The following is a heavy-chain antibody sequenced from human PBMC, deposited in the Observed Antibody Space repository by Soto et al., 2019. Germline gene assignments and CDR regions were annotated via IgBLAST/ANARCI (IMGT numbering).Heavy chain of an antibody. D-gene: IGHD1-26*01. CDR1: GCSISSHY. V-gene: IGHV4-59*11. CDR2: IYYRGST. CDR3: ARDGREASGMDV. Sequence: XETLSLTCTVSGCSISSHYWSWVRQAPGKGLEWIGHIYYRGSTSYNPSLRSRSTISVDTSNNQFSLKLNSVTTADTAVYYCARDGREASGMDVWGQGTKVTVSS. J-gene: IGHJ6*02.